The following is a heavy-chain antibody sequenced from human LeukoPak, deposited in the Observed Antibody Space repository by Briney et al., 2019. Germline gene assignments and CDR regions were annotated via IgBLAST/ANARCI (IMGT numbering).Heavy chain of an antibody. D-gene: IGHD6-6*01. CDR3: ARVEGSSSSYSDG. V-gene: IGHV1-2*02. CDR1: GCTFTGNH. J-gene: IGHJ4*02. CDR2: INPNSGAT. Sequence: ASVKVSCKASGCTFTGNHMHWVRQAPGGGIECIGWINPNSGATQYAQKFQGRVTMTRDTSISTAYMGISRMRFDETTVYYCARVEGSSSSYSDGGGQGTLVTASS.